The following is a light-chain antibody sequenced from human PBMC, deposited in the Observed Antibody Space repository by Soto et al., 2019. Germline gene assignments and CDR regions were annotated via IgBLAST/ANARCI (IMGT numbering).Light chain of an antibody. J-gene: IGKJ2*01. V-gene: IGKV3-15*01. CDR1: QSVSSN. CDR2: GAS. Sequence: EIVMTQSPATLSVSPGERATLSCRASQSVSSNLAWYQQKPGQAPRLLIYGASTRATGIPARFSGSGSGTEFTLIISRLQSEDFAVYYCQHYNNWPALYTFGQGTKLEIK. CDR3: QHYNNWPALYT.